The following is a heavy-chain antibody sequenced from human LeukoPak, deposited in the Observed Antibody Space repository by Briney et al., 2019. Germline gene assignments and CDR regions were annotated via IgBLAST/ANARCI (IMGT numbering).Heavy chain of an antibody. J-gene: IGHJ5*02. CDR3: ARDSSGSGVGGWFDP. D-gene: IGHD3-10*01. CDR1: GYTFTGYY. Sequence: GASVKVSCKASGYTFTGYYMHWVRQAPGQGLEWMGWINPNSGGTNYAQKFQGRVTMTRDTSISTAYMELSRLRSDDTAVYYCARDSSGSGVGGWFDPWGQGTLVTVSS. CDR2: INPNSGGT. V-gene: IGHV1-2*02.